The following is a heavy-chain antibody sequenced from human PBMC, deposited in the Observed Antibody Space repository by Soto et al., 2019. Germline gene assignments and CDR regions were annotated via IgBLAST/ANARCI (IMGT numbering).Heavy chain of an antibody. Sequence: QVQLQESGPRLVKPSGTLSLTCTVSGDSVSSNSWWSWVRQPPGKGLEWIGEIHHSGSTNYNSSLTSGVSISIDKSKNQFSLNLYSVTAADAAVFYWARAPRGYGMDVWGQGTTVSVSS. V-gene: IGHV4-4*02. CDR2: IHHSGST. J-gene: IGHJ6*02. CDR3: ARAPRGYGMDV. CDR1: GDSVSSNSW.